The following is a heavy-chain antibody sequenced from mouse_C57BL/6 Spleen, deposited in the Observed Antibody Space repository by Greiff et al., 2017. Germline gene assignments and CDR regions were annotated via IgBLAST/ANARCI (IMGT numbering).Heavy chain of an antibody. CDR1: GYTFTSYW. J-gene: IGHJ3*01. CDR2: IDPSDSET. CDR3: ARRGDYDAWFAY. D-gene: IGHD2-4*01. Sequence: QVQLQRPGAELVRPGSSVKLSCKASGYTFTSYWMHWVKQRPIQGLEWIGNIDPSDSETHYNQKFKDKATLTVDKSSSTAYMQLSSLTSEDSAVYYCARRGDYDAWFAYWGQGTLVTVSA. V-gene: IGHV1-52*01.